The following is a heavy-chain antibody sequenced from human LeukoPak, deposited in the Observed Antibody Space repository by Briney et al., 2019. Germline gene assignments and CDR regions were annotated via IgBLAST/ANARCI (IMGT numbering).Heavy chain of an antibody. CDR3: AKVRTNWNDADFDY. V-gene: IGHV3-23*01. J-gene: IGHJ4*02. Sequence: GGSLRLSCAASGFTVSSNYMSWVRQAPGKGLEWVSAISGSGGSTYYADSVKGRFTISRDNSKNTLYLQMNSLRAEDTAVYYCAKVRTNWNDADFDYWGQGTLVTVSS. D-gene: IGHD1-20*01. CDR2: ISGSGGST. CDR1: GFTVSSNY.